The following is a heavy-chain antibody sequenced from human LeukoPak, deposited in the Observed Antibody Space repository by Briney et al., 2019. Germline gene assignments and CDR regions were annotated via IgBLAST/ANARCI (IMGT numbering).Heavy chain of an antibody. D-gene: IGHD6-19*01. CDR3: ARGGITVAGSRH. Sequence: SETLSLTCIVSGGSISGHYWSWIRQPPGKGLEWIGYIYYRGSTNYNPSLKSRVTISVHTYKNQFSLKLSSVTAEDTAVYYCARGGITVAGSRHWGQGTLVTVSS. CDR1: GGSISGHY. V-gene: IGHV4-59*08. CDR2: IYYRGST. J-gene: IGHJ4*02.